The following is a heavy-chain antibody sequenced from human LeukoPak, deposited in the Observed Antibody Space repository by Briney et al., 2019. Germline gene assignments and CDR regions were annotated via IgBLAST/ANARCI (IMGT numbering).Heavy chain of an antibody. V-gene: IGHV1-69*13. D-gene: IGHD4-17*01. J-gene: IGHJ4*02. CDR3: ASRTVTTSWFDY. CDR2: IIPIFGTA. Sequence: SVKVSCKASGGTFSSHAISWVRQAPGQGLEWMGGIIPIFGTANYAQKFQGRVTITADESTSTAYMELGSLRSEDTAVYYCASRTVTTSWFDYWGQGTLVTVSS. CDR1: GGTFSSHA.